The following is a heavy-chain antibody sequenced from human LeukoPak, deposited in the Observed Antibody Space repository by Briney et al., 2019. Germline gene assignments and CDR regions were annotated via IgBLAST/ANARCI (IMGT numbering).Heavy chain of an antibody. CDR2: ISSTSSSYI. Sequence: GGSLRLSCAASGFTFLTYSMNWVRQAPGKGLEWVSSISSTSSSYIYYADSVKGRFTISRDNSKNTLYLQMNSLRAEDTAVYYCAKDRRAGSYDYWGQGTLVTVSS. J-gene: IGHJ4*02. V-gene: IGHV3-21*04. CDR3: AKDRRAGSYDY. D-gene: IGHD3-10*01. CDR1: GFTFLTYS.